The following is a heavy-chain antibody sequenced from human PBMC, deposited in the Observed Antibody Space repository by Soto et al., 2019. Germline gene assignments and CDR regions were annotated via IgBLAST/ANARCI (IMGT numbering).Heavy chain of an antibody. CDR2: ISGYNGDT. D-gene: IGHD1-1*01. V-gene: IGHV1-18*01. Sequence: QGQLVQSGPEVKKPGASVKVSCKASGYTFTRYGISWVRQAPGQGLEWMGWISGYNGDTNYAQKVQGRVTMTIDTPTSTDNMELRSLTSDDTAIYYCAKNGQLPYYYSGMDVWGQGTTVTVSS. CDR1: GYTFTRYG. CDR3: AKNGQLPYYYSGMDV. J-gene: IGHJ6*02.